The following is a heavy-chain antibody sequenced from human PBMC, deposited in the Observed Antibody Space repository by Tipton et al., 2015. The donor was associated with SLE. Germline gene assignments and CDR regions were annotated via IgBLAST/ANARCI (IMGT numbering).Heavy chain of an antibody. V-gene: IGHV4-59*08. CDR3: ARHAWGSNWYFDL. CDR1: GGSISSYY. J-gene: IGHJ2*01. D-gene: IGHD7-27*01. Sequence: GLVKPSETLYLTCTVSGGSISSYYWSWIRQSPGGGLEWIGYIYFTGNTDYNPSLKGRVTISGDISLKLTSVTAADTAVYYCARHAWGSNWYFDLWGRGTLVTVSS. CDR2: IYFTGNT.